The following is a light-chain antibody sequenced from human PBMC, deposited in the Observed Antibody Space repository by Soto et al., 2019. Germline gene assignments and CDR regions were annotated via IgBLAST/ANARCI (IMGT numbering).Light chain of an antibody. CDR2: EVN. CDR3: SSFTSSSTQV. J-gene: IGLJ3*02. V-gene: IGLV2-14*01. Sequence: QSVLTQPASVSGSLGQSITISCTGSSSDVGGYNYVSWYQQHPGKAPKLMIYEVNNRPSGVSNRFSGPKSGNTASLTISGLQAEDEADYYCSSFTSSSTQVLGGGTKLTVL. CDR1: SSDVGGYNY.